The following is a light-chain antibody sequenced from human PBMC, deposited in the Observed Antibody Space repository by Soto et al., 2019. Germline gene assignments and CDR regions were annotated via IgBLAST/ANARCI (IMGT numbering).Light chain of an antibody. CDR2: AAS. CDR3: HEYDSAPLT. Sequence: DIQMTQSPSSLSASVGDGVTITCRASQGIANHLAWYQQKPGKPPKILIFAASTLQSGVPSRFSGRGSGTDFTLTISSLQSEDVATYYCHEYDSAPLTFGGGTKVEIK. V-gene: IGKV1-27*01. CDR1: QGIANH. J-gene: IGKJ4*01.